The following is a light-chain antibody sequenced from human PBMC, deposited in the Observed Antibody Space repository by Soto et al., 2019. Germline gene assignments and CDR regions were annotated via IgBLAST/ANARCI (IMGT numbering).Light chain of an antibody. V-gene: IGKV3-20*01. Sequence: EVVFTQSPVTLSLSPGERAILSCRASQTVNNNDLAWCQQKPGQAPRLLIYGASRRATGIPDRFSGSASGTDFTLTISRLEPEDFAVYFCQQYSDLPMTFGQGTRLEIK. CDR3: QQYSDLPMT. J-gene: IGKJ5*01. CDR1: QTVNNND. CDR2: GAS.